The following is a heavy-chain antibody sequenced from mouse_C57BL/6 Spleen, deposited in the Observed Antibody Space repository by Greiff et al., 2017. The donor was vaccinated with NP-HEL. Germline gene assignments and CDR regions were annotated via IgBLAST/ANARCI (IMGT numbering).Heavy chain of an antibody. CDR2: ISSGGDYI. CDR3: TRDGGQLRPLDY. D-gene: IGHD3-2*02. J-gene: IGHJ2*01. CDR1: GFTFSSYA. Sequence: EVKLMESGEGLVKPGGSLKLSCAASGFTFSSYAMSWVRQTPEKRLEWVAYISSGGDYIYYADTVKGRFTISRDNARNTLYLQMSSLKSEDTAMYYFTRDGGQLRPLDYWGQGTTLTVSS. V-gene: IGHV5-9-1*02.